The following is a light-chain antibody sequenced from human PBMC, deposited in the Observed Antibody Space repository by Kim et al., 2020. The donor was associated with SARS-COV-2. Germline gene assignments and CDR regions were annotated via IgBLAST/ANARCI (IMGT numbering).Light chain of an antibody. CDR2: DGS. J-gene: IGKJ1*01. Sequence: DIQMTQSPSTLSASVGDRVTITCRASQSISSFLAWYQQKPGKAPKVLIYDGSNLQSGVPSRFSGSGSGTEFTLTISSLQPDDFATYYCQQYESTWAFDQGTKVDIK. V-gene: IGKV1-5*01. CDR1: QSISSF. CDR3: QQYESTWA.